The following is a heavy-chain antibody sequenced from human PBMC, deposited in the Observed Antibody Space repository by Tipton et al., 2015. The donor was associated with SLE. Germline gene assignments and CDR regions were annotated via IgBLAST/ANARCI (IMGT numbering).Heavy chain of an antibody. V-gene: IGHV3-7*01. D-gene: IGHD7-27*01. CDR2: IREDGSGK. CDR3: ARSNWGCSFDI. CDR1: GFTFRDYG. J-gene: IGHJ3*02. Sequence: SLRLSCAASGFTFRDYGMHWVRQAPGKGLELVANIREDGSGKFYVDSLKGRFTISRDNAKNSVYLQMNSLRVEDTAVYYCARSNWGCSFDIGGERTMVTVSS.